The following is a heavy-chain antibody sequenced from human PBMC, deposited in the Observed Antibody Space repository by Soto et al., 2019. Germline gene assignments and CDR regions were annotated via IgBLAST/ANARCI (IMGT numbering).Heavy chain of an antibody. V-gene: IGHV3-33*01. J-gene: IGHJ4*02. CDR3: ARDRPEEDGSGSSSRLSYFDY. CDR1: GFTFSSYG. D-gene: IGHD3-10*01. CDR2: IWYDGSNK. Sequence: QVQLVESGGGVVQPGRSLRLSCAASGFTFSSYGMHWVRQAPGKGLEWVAVIWYDGSNKYYADSVKGRFTISRDNSKNTLYLQMNSLRAEDTAVYYCARDRPEEDGSGSSSRLSYFDYWGQGTLVTVSS.